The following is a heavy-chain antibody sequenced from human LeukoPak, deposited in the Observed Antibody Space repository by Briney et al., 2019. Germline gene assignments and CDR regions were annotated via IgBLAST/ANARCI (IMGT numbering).Heavy chain of an antibody. Sequence: SQTLSLTCTVSGGSISSGGYYWSWIRQHPGKGLEWIGYIYYSGSTYYNPSLKSRVTISVDTSKNQFSLKLSSVTAADTAVYYCARGNYVVSSYLDYWGQGTLVTVSS. J-gene: IGHJ4*02. D-gene: IGHD1-7*01. CDR1: GGSISSGGYY. CDR3: ARGNYVVSSYLDY. CDR2: IYYSGST. V-gene: IGHV4-31*03.